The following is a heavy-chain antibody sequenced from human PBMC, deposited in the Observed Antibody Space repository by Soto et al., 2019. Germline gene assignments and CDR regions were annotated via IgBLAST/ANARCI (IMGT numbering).Heavy chain of an antibody. D-gene: IGHD2-21*02. Sequence: QVQLVESGGGMVQPGTSLRLSCAASGFTFNSLSLHWVRQRPDKGLEWVAVISHDGRVTFYADFVKGRFTVSRDNSKNTIYLQVNSLRAEATAVYYCAREPYGDSQYFDYWGQGTLLTVSS. CDR2: ISHDGRVT. J-gene: IGHJ4*02. CDR3: AREPYGDSQYFDY. V-gene: IGHV3-30*04. CDR1: GFTFNSLS.